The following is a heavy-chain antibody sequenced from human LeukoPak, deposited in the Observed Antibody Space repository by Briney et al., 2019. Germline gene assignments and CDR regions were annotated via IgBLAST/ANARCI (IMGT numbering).Heavy chain of an antibody. CDR1: GYTFTTHG. D-gene: IGHD3-22*01. Sequence: ASVKVSCKTSGYTFTTHGISWVRQAPGQGLEWMGWISAYNGNTNYAQKFQGRVTMTTDTSTNTAYMELRSLRSDDTAVYYCARGSTARYYYDSSGYYRGAVDYWGQGTLVTVSS. CDR2: ISAYNGNT. CDR3: ARGSTARYYYDSSGYYRGAVDY. V-gene: IGHV1-18*01. J-gene: IGHJ4*02.